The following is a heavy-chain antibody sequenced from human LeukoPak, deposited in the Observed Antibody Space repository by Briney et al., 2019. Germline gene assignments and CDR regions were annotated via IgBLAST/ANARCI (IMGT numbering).Heavy chain of an antibody. Sequence: PGRSLRLSCTASGLTFGDYAMSWVRQAPGKGLEWVGFIRSKAYGGTTEYAASVKGRFTISRDDSKSIAYLQVNSLKTEDTAVYYCSRVRGYSYGYGDYWGQGTLVTVSA. CDR2: IRSKAYGGTT. J-gene: IGHJ4*02. CDR3: SRVRGYSYGYGDY. D-gene: IGHD5-18*01. CDR1: GLTFGDYA. V-gene: IGHV3-49*04.